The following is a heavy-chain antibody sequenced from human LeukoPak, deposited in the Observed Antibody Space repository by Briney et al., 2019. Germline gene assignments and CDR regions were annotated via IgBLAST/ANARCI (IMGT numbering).Heavy chain of an antibody. D-gene: IGHD1-26*01. CDR3: TRLVPAWEGGGSNY. Sequence: SETLSLTCTVSGYSITNNYFWGWIRQSPGKGLEWIGTISRSGTTYYNPSLKSRVTMSLDTSKNQFYLKLISMTAADAAVYYCTRLVPAWEGGGSNYWGRGTLVTVSS. J-gene: IGHJ4*01. CDR1: GYSITNNYF. V-gene: IGHV4-38-2*02. CDR2: ISRSGTT.